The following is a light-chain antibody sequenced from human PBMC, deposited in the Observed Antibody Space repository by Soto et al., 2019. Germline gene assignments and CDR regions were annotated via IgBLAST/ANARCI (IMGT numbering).Light chain of an antibody. V-gene: IGLV2-11*01. CDR3: SSYTSSTTLV. CDR2: DVT. CDR1: SSDVGGYNY. J-gene: IGLJ2*01. Sequence: QSALTQPRSVSGSPGQSVTISCTGTSSDVGGYNYVSWYQQHPGKAPKLMIYDVTKRPSGVPDRFSGSKSGNRASLTISGLQADDEADYYCSSYTSSTTLVFGGGTKLTVL.